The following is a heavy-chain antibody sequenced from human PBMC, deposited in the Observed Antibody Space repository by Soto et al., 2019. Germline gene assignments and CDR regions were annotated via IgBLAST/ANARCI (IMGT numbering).Heavy chain of an antibody. J-gene: IGHJ6*02. CDR1: GFTVSSNY. CDR2: IYSGGST. Sequence: PGGSLSLSCAASGFTVSSNYMSWVRQAPGKGLEWVSVIYSGGSTYYADSVKGRFTISRDNSKNTLYLQMNSLRAEDTAVYYCARGGGYDFAGVQYYYYGMDVWGQGPTVTVSS. V-gene: IGHV3-53*01. D-gene: IGHD5-12*01. CDR3: ARGGGYDFAGVQYYYYGMDV.